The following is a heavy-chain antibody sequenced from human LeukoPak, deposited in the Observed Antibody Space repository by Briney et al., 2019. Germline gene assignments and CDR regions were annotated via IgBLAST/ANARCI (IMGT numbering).Heavy chain of an antibody. CDR3: ARGNVRTDDAFDI. Sequence: GGSLRLSCAASGFTFSSYSMNWVRQAPGKGLEWVSSISSSSSYIYYADSVKGRFTISRDNAKNSLYLQMNSLRAEDTAVYYCARGNVRTDDAFDIWGQGTMVTVSS. V-gene: IGHV3-21*01. CDR1: GFTFSSYS. CDR2: ISSSSSYI. J-gene: IGHJ3*02. D-gene: IGHD1-14*01.